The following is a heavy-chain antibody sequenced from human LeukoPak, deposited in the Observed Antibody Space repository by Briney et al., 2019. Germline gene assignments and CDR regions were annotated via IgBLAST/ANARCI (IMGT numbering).Heavy chain of an antibody. CDR3: ARAGIVGAAVQAFDI. J-gene: IGHJ3*02. D-gene: IGHD1-26*01. CDR2: IIPIFGTA. V-gene: IGHV1-69*13. CDR1: GGTFSSYA. Sequence: SVKVSCKASGGTFSSYAISWVRQAPGQGLEWMGGIIPIFGTANYAQKFQGRVTITADESTSTAYMELSSLRSEDTAVYYCARAGIVGAAVQAFDIWGQGTMVTVSS.